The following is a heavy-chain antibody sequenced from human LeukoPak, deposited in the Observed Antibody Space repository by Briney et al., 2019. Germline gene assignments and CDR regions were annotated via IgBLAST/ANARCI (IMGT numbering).Heavy chain of an antibody. V-gene: IGHV3-21*01. CDR1: GFTFSHYS. CDR2: MSINSGLI. CDR3: AREFDYSTSGAGY. Sequence: PGGSLRLSCAASGFTFSHYSMNWVRQAPGKGLEWVSSMSINSGLIYYADSVKGRFTISRDNAKNSPYLQMNSLRAEDTAVYYCAREFDYSTSGAGYWGQGTLVTVSS. J-gene: IGHJ4*02. D-gene: IGHD4-11*01.